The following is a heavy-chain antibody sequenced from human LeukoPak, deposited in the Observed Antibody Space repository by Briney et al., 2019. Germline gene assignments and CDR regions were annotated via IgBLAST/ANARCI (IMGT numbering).Heavy chain of an antibody. V-gene: IGHV1-2*02. J-gene: IGHJ3*02. CDR2: INPNSGGT. Sequence: GASVKVSCKASGYTFTDYYVHWVRQAPGQGLEWMGWINPNSGGTKYAQKFQGRATMTRDTSFSTAHMELSRLRSDDSAVYYCAGETPIVVTRNGLDIWGQGTMVTVFS. D-gene: IGHD4-23*01. CDR3: AGETPIVVTRNGLDI. CDR1: GYTFTDYY.